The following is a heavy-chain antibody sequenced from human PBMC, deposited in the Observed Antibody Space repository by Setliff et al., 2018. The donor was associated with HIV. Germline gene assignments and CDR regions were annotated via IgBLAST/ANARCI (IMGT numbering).Heavy chain of an antibody. D-gene: IGHD3-22*01. J-gene: IGHJ4*02. V-gene: IGHV3-48*01. CDR1: GFTFSTFS. CDR3: AIDFPASAFYLSSALLTNC. CDR2: ISSSGSTI. Sequence: GGSLRLSCAASGFTFSTFSMNWVRQAPGKGLESVSFISSSGSTIYYADSVKGRFTISRDDSKNTLYLQMNSLRVEDTAVYYCAIDFPASAFYLSSALLTNCWGQGTLVTVSS.